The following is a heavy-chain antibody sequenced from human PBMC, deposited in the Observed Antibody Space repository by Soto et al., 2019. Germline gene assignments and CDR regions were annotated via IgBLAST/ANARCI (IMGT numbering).Heavy chain of an antibody. J-gene: IGHJ5*02. CDR2: IYCDDDK. V-gene: IGHV2-5*02. CDR3: AHAGDYALLTFAP. D-gene: IGHD4-17*01. Sequence: QITLKESGPTLVRPAQTLTLTCGFSGFSLSSYGMGVAWIRQPPGKALEWLALIYCDDDKRYSPSLKDRLAISKYNSSNQVVLTITNMDPGDTATYFCAHAGDYALLTFAPWGPGTLVPVSS. CDR1: GFSLSSYGMG.